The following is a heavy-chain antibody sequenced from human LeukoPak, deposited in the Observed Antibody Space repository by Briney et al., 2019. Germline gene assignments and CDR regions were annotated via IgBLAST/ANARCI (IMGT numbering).Heavy chain of an antibody. CDR2: IYYSGST. CDR1: GGSFSSGDYY. D-gene: IGHD2-15*01. CDR3: ARSEGYAFDP. V-gene: IGHV4-30-4*01. J-gene: IGHJ5*02. Sequence: PSQTLSLTCTVFGGSFSSGDYYWSWLRQPPGKGLEWIGHIYYSGSTFYNPSLKSRVTISLDTSKSQFSLKLSSVSAADTAVYYCARSEGYAFDPWGQGTLVTVSS.